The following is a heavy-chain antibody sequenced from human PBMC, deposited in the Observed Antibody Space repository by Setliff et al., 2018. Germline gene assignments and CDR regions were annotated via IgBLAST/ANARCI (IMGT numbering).Heavy chain of an antibody. J-gene: IGHJ4*02. CDR3: TKDSLAYTSSPGRDYFDY. CDR2: ISSDSGSI. D-gene: IGHD6-6*01. CDR1: GLTFSSDA. V-gene: IGHV3-23*03. Sequence: PGGSLRLSCAASGLTFSSDAMTWVRQTPGKGLVWVSVISSDSGSIYYADSGKGRFTINRDNSKNMLYLRMNSLRAEDTAVYYCTKDSLAYTSSPGRDYFDYWGQGTLVTVSS.